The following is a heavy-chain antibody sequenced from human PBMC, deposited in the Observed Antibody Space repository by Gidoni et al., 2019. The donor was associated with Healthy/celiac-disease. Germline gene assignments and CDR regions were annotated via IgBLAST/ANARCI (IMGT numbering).Heavy chain of an antibody. J-gene: IGHJ4*02. V-gene: IGHV4-38-2*01. CDR3: AKANTYYDFWSGYSETPPPYYFDY. CDR2: IYHSGST. Sequence: QVQLQESGPGLVKPSETLSLTCAVSGYSISSGYYWGWIRQPPGKGLEWIGSIYHSGSTYYNPSLKSRVTISVDTSKNQFSLKLSSVTAADTAVYYCAKANTYYDFWSGYSETPPPYYFDYWGQGTLVTVSS. CDR1: GYSISSGYY. D-gene: IGHD3-3*01.